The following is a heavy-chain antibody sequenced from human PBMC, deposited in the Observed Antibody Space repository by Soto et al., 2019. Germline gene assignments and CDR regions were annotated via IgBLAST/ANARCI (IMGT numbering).Heavy chain of an antibody. V-gene: IGHV4-59*08. CDR1: GGSISSYY. CDR2: ISYSGST. D-gene: IGHD3-10*01. J-gene: IGHJ6*03. CDR3: ARLSLGGRGENYYYMDV. Sequence: PSETLSLTCTVSGGSISSYYWSWIRQPPGKGLEWIGYISYSGSTNYNPSLKSRLTISVATSKNQFSLKLRSVTAADTAVYYCARLSLGGRGENYYYMDVWGKGTTVNVSS.